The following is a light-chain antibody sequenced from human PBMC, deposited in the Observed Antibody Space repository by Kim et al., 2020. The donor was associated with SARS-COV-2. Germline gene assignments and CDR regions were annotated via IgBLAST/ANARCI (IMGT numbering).Light chain of an antibody. J-gene: IGLJ2*01. CDR2: GVS. Sequence: QSITLSCTGTNIDIGGYDYISWYQHHPGKAPKLLFYGVSKRPSAVSNRFSGSKSGNTASLTISGLQAEDEADYYCSSFTTSNSFEIFGGGTQLTVL. CDR3: SSFTTSNSFEI. V-gene: IGLV2-14*03. CDR1: NIDIGGYDY.